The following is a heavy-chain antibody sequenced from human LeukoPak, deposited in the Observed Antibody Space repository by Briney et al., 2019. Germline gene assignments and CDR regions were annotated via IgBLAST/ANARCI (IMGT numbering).Heavy chain of an antibody. CDR2: IYYSGDT. D-gene: IGHD5-12*01. Sequence: SETLSLTCTVSGASISSGNYYWGWIRQPPGKGLEWLGSIYYSGDTYNNPPLKSRVIISVDTAKSQFSLRLTSMTAADTAVYYWARDVAGNTFDYWGQGTLVTVSS. CDR3: ARDVAGNTFDY. V-gene: IGHV4-39*07. CDR1: GASISSGNYY. J-gene: IGHJ4*02.